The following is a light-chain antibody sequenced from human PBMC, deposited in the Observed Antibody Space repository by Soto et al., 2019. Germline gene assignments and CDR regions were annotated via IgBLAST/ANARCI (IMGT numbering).Light chain of an antibody. Sequence: DIQMTQSPSSLSASVGDRVTITCQASQDITHFLNWYQQKPGKAPKLLIYHASNLETGVPSRFSGSGSVTHFTFTISSLQPEDISTYYCQQCDTLPDTFGQGTKLEI. CDR2: HAS. CDR3: QQCDTLPDT. CDR1: QDITHF. V-gene: IGKV1-33*01. J-gene: IGKJ2*01.